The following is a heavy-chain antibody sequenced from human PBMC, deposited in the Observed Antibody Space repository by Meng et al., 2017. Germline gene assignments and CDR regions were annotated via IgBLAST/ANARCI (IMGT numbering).Heavy chain of an antibody. V-gene: IGHV4-61*05. J-gene: IGHJ2*01. Sequence: SETLSLTCTVSGGSISSSSYYWGWIRQPPGKGLEWIGYIYYSGSTNYNPSLKSRVTISVDTSKNQFSLKLSSVTAADTAGYYCARSLGYYGSGSWYFDLWGRGTLVTVSS. CDR1: GGSISSSSYY. CDR3: ARSLGYYGSGSWYFDL. D-gene: IGHD3-10*01. CDR2: IYYSGST.